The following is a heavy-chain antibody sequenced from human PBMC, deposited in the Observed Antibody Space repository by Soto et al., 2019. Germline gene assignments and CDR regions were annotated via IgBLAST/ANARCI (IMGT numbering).Heavy chain of an antibody. J-gene: IGHJ4*02. CDR1: GYTFTSYA. V-gene: IGHV1-3*01. D-gene: IGHD2-21*01. CDR3: ASAILYPVRQLALGPFDY. Sequence: QVQLVQSGAEVKKPGASVKVSCKASGYTFTSYAMHWVRQAPGQRLEWMGWINAGNGNTKYSQKFQGRVTITRDTSASTAYMELSSLRSEDTAVYYCASAILYPVRQLALGPFDYWGQGTLVSVSS. CDR2: INAGNGNT.